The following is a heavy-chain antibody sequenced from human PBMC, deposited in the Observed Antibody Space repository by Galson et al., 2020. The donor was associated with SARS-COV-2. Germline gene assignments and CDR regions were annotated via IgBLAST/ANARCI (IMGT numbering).Heavy chain of an antibody. V-gene: IGHV3-23*01. CDR3: VKGLPLCRNGMDV. Sequence: GESLKISCAASGFIFSSYAMSWVRQAPGEGLEWVSTISSGGGNTYYADSVKGRFTISRDNSKDTLYLQMNSLRAEDTAIYYWVKGLPLCRNGMDVWGQGTTVTVSS. CDR2: ISSGGGNT. D-gene: IGHD2-21*02. CDR1: GFIFSSYA. J-gene: IGHJ6*02.